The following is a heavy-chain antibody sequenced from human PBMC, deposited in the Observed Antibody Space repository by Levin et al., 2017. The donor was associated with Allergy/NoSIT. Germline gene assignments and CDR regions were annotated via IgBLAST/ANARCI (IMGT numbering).Heavy chain of an antibody. J-gene: IGHJ6*02. V-gene: IGHV3-30*04. CDR3: ARSLIVTFGGVIVGDYYGMDV. CDR1: GFTFSSYA. D-gene: IGHD3-16*02. CDR2: ISYDGSNK. Sequence: GGSLRLSCAASGFTFSSYAMHWVRQAPGKGLEWVAVISYDGSNKYYADSVKGRFTISRDNSKNTLYLQMNSLRAEDTAVYYCARSLIVTFGGVIVGDYYGMDVWGQGTTVTVSS.